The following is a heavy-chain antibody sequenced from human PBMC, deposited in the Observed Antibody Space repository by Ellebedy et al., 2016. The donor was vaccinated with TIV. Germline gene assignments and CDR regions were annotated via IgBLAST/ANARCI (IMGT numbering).Heavy chain of an antibody. D-gene: IGHD6-13*01. CDR3: ARLGVIAAAGASHY. V-gene: IGHV3-11*01. Sequence: PGGSLRLSGAASGFTFSGYYMSWFRQAPGKGPEWVSYISYSGDLMYYADSVKGRFTTSRDNAGNSLYLQMNSLRAEDTAVYYCARLGVIAAAGASHYWGQGTLVIVSS. CDR2: ISYSGDLM. J-gene: IGHJ4*02. CDR1: GFTFSGYY.